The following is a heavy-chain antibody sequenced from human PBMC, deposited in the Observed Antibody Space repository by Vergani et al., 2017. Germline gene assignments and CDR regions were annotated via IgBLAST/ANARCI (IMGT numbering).Heavy chain of an antibody. CDR3: ARDPLYSTTWPFLLLDMDV. V-gene: IGHV4-61*02. CDR1: GGSISSGSYY. D-gene: IGHD6-13*01. J-gene: IGHJ6*02. CDR2: FYTGGGT. Sequence: QVQLQESGPGLVRPSQTLSLTCTVSGGSISSGSYYWSWFRQPAGKGLEWIGGFYTGGGTSDNPSLKSRVTISVDTSKNQFSLQLSSVTAADTAVYYCARDPLYSTTWPFLLLDMDVWGQGTTVTVSS.